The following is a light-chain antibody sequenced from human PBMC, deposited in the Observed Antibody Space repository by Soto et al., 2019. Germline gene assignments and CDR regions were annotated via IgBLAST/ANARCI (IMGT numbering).Light chain of an antibody. V-gene: IGKV1-5*01. CDR1: QSISSW. J-gene: IGKJ1*01. CDR3: QQNYSSPPT. Sequence: IVISQSPCLLSASVGDIDTITCRASQSISSWLAWYQQKPEKAPKLLIFAASSLQRGIPSRFSGSRSGPDFTLTISSLQPEDFATYYCQQNYSSPPTFGQGTKVEIK. CDR2: AAS.